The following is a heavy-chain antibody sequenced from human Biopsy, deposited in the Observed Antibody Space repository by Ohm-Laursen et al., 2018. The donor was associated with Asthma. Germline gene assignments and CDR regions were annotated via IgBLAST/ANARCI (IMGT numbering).Heavy chain of an antibody. CDR2: IDPNSGGT. Sequence: ASVKVSCKASGYPFTDYYVHWVRQAPGQGLEWMGRIDPNSGGTNYAQKFLGRVTMTRDTYVNTAFMVLSRLRSDDTAVYYCARIKIRIGAGTDRYFDLWGRGTLVTVSS. D-gene: IGHD3-16*01. J-gene: IGHJ2*01. V-gene: IGHV1-2*06. CDR1: GYPFTDYY. CDR3: ARIKIRIGAGTDRYFDL.